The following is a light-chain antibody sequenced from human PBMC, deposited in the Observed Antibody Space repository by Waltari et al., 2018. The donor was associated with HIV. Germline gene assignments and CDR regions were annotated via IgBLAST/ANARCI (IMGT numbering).Light chain of an antibody. V-gene: IGLV2-11*01. CDR2: DVN. CDR1: SSYVDTF. J-gene: IGLJ1*01. CDR3: CSHAGNFIFA. Sequence: QSALTQPHSVSGSPGQSLTISCTGTSSYVDTFVSWYQQHPGKAAKVIIYDVNKRPSGVPDRFSGSKSGNPAFLTISGLQAEDEADYHCCSHAGNFIFAFGSGTKVTVL.